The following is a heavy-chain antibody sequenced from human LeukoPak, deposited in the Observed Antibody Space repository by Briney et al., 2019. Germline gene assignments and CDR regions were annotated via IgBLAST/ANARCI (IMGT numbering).Heavy chain of an antibody. CDR3: ARDPESSSFDL. V-gene: IGHV3-7*01. Sequence: PGGSLRLSCAASGFSFSTYWMSWVRQPPEKGLEFVANIDQGGSVRNYMDSLKGRCTISRDNAKKSLYLEINSLRADDTAVYYCARDPESSSFDLWGRGALVTVSS. CDR2: IDQGGSVR. CDR1: GFSFSTYW. J-gene: IGHJ4*02. D-gene: IGHD6-13*01.